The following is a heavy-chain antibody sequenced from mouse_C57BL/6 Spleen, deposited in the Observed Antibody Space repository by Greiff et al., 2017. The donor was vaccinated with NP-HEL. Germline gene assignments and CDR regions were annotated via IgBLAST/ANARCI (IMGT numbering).Heavy chain of an antibody. Sequence: EVQLQQSGPELVKPGASVKISCKASGYTFTDYYMNWVKQSHGKSLEWIGDINPNNGGTSYNQKFKGKATLTVDKSSSTAYMELRSLTSEDSAVYYCARGRDYDVGGAWFAYWGQGTLVTVSA. CDR1: GYTFTDYY. CDR3: ARGRDYDVGGAWFAY. V-gene: IGHV1-26*01. CDR2: INPNNGGT. J-gene: IGHJ3*01. D-gene: IGHD2-4*01.